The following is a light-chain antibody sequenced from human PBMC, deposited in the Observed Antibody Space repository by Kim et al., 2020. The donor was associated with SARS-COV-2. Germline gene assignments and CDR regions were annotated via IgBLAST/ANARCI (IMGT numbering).Light chain of an antibody. CDR1: NNICYNSNKRDY. J-gene: IGKJ1*01. Sequence: ATINGKSSNNICYNSNKRDYLAWFQQKVGQPPKLLIYWASIRQSGVPDRFSGSGSGTNFTLTISSLQAEDVAVYYCQQYFDPPWTFGQGTKVDIK. V-gene: IGKV4-1*01. CDR3: QQYFDPPWT. CDR2: WAS.